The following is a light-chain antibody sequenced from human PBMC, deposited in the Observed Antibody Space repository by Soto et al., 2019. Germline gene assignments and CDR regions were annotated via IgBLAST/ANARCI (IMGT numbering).Light chain of an antibody. CDR1: SSDVGGYNY. V-gene: IGLV2-14*01. Sequence: QSALTQPASVSGSPGQSITISCTGTSSDVGGYNYVSWYQQHPGKDTKLMIYDVSNRPSGVPNRFSGSKAGNTASLTISVLQAEDDAEYYCISYTIRSIFLNVFGTGTKVTFL. J-gene: IGLJ1*01. CDR2: DVS. CDR3: ISYTIRSIFLNV.